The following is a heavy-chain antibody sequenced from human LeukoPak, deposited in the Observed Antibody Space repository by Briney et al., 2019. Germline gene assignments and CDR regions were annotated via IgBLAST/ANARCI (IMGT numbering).Heavy chain of an antibody. Sequence: PSETLSLTCSVSGYSISSSYHWGWIRQPPGQGLEWIGSIYHSGSTYYNPSLKSRVTISVDTSKNQFSLKLSSVTAADTAVYYCARVRYSYDYYYYYYMDVWGKGTTVTISS. J-gene: IGHJ6*03. CDR1: GYSISSSYH. V-gene: IGHV4-38-2*02. D-gene: IGHD5-18*01. CDR2: IYHSGST. CDR3: ARVRYSYDYYYYYYMDV.